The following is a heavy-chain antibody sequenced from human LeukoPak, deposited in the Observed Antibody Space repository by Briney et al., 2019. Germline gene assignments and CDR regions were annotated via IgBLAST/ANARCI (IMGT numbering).Heavy chain of an antibody. Sequence: GGSLRLSCVASRFTFNTYAVNWVRQAPGKGLEWVSAISSNGDFTYYADSVRGRFTISRDNSKNTVFLRMNGLRAEDTAVYYCARVKRDCSGGTCYSYDYWGQGTLVTVSS. J-gene: IGHJ4*02. CDR2: ISSNGDFT. D-gene: IGHD2-15*01. CDR3: ARVKRDCSGGTCYSYDY. V-gene: IGHV3-23*01. CDR1: RFTFNTYA.